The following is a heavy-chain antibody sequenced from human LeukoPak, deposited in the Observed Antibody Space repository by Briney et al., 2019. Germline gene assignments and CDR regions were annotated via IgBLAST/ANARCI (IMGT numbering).Heavy chain of an antibody. D-gene: IGHD3-10*01. Sequence: SETLSLTCTVSGGSISSGGYYWSWIRQHPGKGLEWIGYIYYSGSTYYNPSLKSRVTISVDTSKNQFSLKLSSVTAADTAVYYCARAPLTYYYGSGSCSHGTKFDPWGQGTLVTVSS. CDR2: IYYSGST. V-gene: IGHV4-31*03. CDR1: GGSISSGGYY. J-gene: IGHJ5*02. CDR3: ARAPLTYYYGSGSCSHGTKFDP.